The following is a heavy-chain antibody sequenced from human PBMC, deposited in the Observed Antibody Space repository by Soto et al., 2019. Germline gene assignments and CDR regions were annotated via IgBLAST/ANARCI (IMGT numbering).Heavy chain of an antibody. V-gene: IGHV3-74*01. CDR3: ARGWGNYGMDV. CDR1: GFTFSTFW. D-gene: IGHD1-26*01. J-gene: IGHJ6*02. CDR2: INGDGMRT. Sequence: EVQLVESGGGLVQPGGSLRLSCAASGFTFSTFWMHWGRQVRGKGPVGVARINGDGMRTDYADSVQGRFTISRDNAKNTVSLQMNSLGADDAALYYCARGWGNYGMDVWGQGTTVTVSS.